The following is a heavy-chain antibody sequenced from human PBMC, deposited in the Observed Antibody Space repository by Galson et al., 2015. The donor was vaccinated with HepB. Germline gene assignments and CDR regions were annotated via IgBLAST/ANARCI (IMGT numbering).Heavy chain of an antibody. CDR2: ISGGSSTI. V-gene: IGHV3-48*01. J-gene: IGHJ6*03. CDR3: ARDRADPTTNRYYYYMDV. CDR1: GFTFSSYS. Sequence: SLRLSCAVSGFTFSSYSTNWVRQAPGKGLEWVSYISGGSSTIYYADSVRGRFTISRDNAKNSLYLQMNSLRAEDTAVYYCARDRADPTTNRYYYYMDVWGKGTTVTVSS. D-gene: IGHD1/OR15-1a*01.